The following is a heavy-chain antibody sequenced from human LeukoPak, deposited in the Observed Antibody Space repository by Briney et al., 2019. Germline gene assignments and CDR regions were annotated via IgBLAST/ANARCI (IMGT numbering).Heavy chain of an antibody. D-gene: IGHD4-17*01. Sequence: SETLSLTCTVSGGSISSGDYYWSSIRQPPAKGLEWIGYIYYSGSTYYNPSLKSRVTISVETSKNQFSLKLSSVTAADTAVYYCARADGDYRAFDIWGQGTMVTVSS. J-gene: IGHJ3*02. V-gene: IGHV4-30-4*01. CDR2: IYYSGST. CDR3: ARADGDYRAFDI. CDR1: GGSISSGDYY.